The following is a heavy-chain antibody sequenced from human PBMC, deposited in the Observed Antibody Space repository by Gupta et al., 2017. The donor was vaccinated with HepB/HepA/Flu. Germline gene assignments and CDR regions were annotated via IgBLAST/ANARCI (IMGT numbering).Heavy chain of an antibody. D-gene: IGHD6-6*01. Sequence: QVQLQQWVAGLLKPSETLSLTCAVYGGSFSGYYWSWLRQPPGKGLEWIGEINHSGSTHYNPSTKRRVTISVDPSKNQLSLKLSFGTAADTAVXYXARGRCXSSSSDRCYGRDVWGQGTTGTVSS. J-gene: IGHJ6*02. CDR3: ARGRCXSSSSDRCYGRDV. V-gene: IGHV4-34*01. CDR2: INHSGST. CDR1: GGSFSGYY.